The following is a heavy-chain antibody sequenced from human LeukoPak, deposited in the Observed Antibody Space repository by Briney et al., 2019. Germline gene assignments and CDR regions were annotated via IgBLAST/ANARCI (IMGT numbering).Heavy chain of an antibody. J-gene: IGHJ4*02. D-gene: IGHD1-26*01. CDR1: GLTFSSYS. CDR2: ITSSSSDI. V-gene: IGHV3-21*01. CDR3: ARAQNRKDSGSYYLFDY. Sequence: GRSLRLSCAASGLTFSSYSMNWVRQAPGKGLEWVSSITSSSSDIYYADSVKGRFTISRANAKNSRYLQMNSLRAQARAGYTCARAQNRKDSGSYYLFDYWGQGTLVTVSS.